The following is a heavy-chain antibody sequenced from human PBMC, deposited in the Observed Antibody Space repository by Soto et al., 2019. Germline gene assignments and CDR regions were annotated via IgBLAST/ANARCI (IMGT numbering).Heavy chain of an antibody. D-gene: IGHD3-9*01. CDR3: ARHPPTYYDILTGSDDAFDI. CDR1: GYSFTNYW. V-gene: IGHV5-51*01. CDR2: IYPGDSDT. Sequence: EVQLVQSGAEVKKPGESLKISCKGSGYSFTNYWIAWVRQMPGKGLEWMGIIYPGDSDTRYSPSFQGQVSISADKSISTAYLQWSSLKASDTAMYYCARHPPTYYDILTGSDDAFDIWGRGTVVTVSS. J-gene: IGHJ3*02.